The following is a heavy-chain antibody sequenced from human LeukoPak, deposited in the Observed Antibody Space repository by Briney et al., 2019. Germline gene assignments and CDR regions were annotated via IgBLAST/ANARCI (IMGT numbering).Heavy chain of an antibody. V-gene: IGHV5-51*01. J-gene: IGHJ4*02. CDR2: IYPGDSDT. D-gene: IGHD6-19*01. CDR1: GYSLTSYW. CDR3: ARPRGYSSGYSDY. Sequence: GESLKISCKGSGYSLTSYWIGWVRQMPGKGLEWMGIIYPGDSDTRYSPSFQGQVTISADKSISTAYPQWSSLKASDTAMYYCARPRGYSSGYSDYWGQGTLVTVSS.